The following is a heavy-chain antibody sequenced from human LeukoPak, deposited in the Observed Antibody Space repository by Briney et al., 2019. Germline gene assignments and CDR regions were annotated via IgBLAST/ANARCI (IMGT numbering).Heavy chain of an antibody. CDR1: GYTFTGYY. CDR3: ASDPSMVRGVQAY. CDR2: INPNSGGT. Sequence: GASVKVSCKASGYTFTGYYMHWVRQAPGQGLEWMGWINPNSGGTNYAQKFQGRVIMTRDTSISTAYMELSRLRSDDTAVYYCASDPSMVRGVQAYWGQGTLVTVSS. V-gene: IGHV1-2*02. D-gene: IGHD3-10*01. J-gene: IGHJ4*02.